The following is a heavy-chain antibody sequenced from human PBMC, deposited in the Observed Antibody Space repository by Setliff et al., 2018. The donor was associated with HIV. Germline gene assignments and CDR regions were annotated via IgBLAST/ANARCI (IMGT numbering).Heavy chain of an antibody. CDR1: GGSFSGYH. D-gene: IGHD2-15*01. CDR3: ARDRIEVVVDGPHDVFDV. V-gene: IGHV4-34*01. Sequence: NPSETLSLTCAVYGGSFSGYHWNWIRQFPGKGLEWIGEINHTGNTQYNPSLKSRVTMSEETSKNQFSLKLKSVTAADTAVYYCARDRIEVVVDGPHDVFDVWGRGTTVTVSS. CDR2: INHTGNT. J-gene: IGHJ3*01.